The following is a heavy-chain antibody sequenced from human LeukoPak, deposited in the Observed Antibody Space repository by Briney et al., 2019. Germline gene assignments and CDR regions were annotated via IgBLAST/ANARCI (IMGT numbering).Heavy chain of an antibody. CDR2: ISGSGTTT. CDR1: GFIFSSYA. J-gene: IGHJ4*02. CDR3: AKAGHYGSGSYYSDY. Sequence: PTGGSLRLSCAASGFIFSSYAMTWVRQAPGRGLEWLSTISGSGTTTYYVDSVKGRFTVSRDNSKNTLYLQMSSLRAGDTAVYYCAKAGHYGSGSYYSDYWGRGTLVTVSS. D-gene: IGHD3-10*01. V-gene: IGHV3-23*01.